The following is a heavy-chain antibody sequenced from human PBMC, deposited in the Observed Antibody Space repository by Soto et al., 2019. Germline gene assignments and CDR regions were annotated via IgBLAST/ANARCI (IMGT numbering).Heavy chain of an antibody. Sequence: PSETLSLTCTVSGGSISSSDFYWGWLRQTPGKGLEFIGSMYYSGTTYYNPSLKSRVTISVDTSKNQFTLKLISVTAADTAVYYCAVVDSTGNWFDPWGEGALVTVPQ. CDR1: GGSISSSDFY. D-gene: IGHD6-25*01. CDR2: MYYSGTT. J-gene: IGHJ5*02. V-gene: IGHV4-39*01. CDR3: AVVDSTGNWFDP.